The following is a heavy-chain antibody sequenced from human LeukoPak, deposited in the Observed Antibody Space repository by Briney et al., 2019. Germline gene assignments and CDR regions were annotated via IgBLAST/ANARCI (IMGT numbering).Heavy chain of an antibody. Sequence: GGSLRLSCAASGFTFSSYAMSWVRQAPGKGLEWVSAISGSGGSTYYADSVEGRFTISRDNSKNTLYLQMNSLRAEDTAVYYCATYLTIFGVVIPGAFDYWGQGTLVTVSS. J-gene: IGHJ4*02. CDR2: ISGSGGST. CDR1: GFTFSSYA. CDR3: ATYLTIFGVVIPGAFDY. V-gene: IGHV3-23*01. D-gene: IGHD3-3*01.